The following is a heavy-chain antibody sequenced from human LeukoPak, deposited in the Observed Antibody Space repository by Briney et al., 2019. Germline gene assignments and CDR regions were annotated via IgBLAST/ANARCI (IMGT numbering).Heavy chain of an antibody. CDR2: IYYSGST. Sequence: PSETLSLTCTVSGGSISNKYWSWIRQPPGKGLEWVGYIYYSGSTNYNPSLKSRVTISVDTSKNQFSLKLSSVTAADTAVYYCARELASYGLGSLVNWFDPWGQGTLVTVSS. J-gene: IGHJ5*02. CDR1: GGSISNKY. V-gene: IGHV4-59*01. D-gene: IGHD3-10*01. CDR3: ARELASYGLGSLVNWFDP.